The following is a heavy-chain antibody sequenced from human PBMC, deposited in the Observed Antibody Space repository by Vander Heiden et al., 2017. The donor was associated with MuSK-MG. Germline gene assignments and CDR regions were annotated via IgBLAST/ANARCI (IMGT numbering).Heavy chain of an antibody. V-gene: IGHV3-21*01. CDR2: ISSSSSYI. J-gene: IGHJ4*02. D-gene: IGHD6-13*01. Sequence: EVQLVESGGGLVKPGGSLRLSCAASGFTFSSYSMNWVRQAPGKGLEWFSSISSSSSYIYYADSVKGRFTISRDNAKNSLYLQMNSLRAEDTAVYYCARIAAAGLYFDYWGQGTLVTVSS. CDR1: GFTFSSYS. CDR3: ARIAAAGLYFDY.